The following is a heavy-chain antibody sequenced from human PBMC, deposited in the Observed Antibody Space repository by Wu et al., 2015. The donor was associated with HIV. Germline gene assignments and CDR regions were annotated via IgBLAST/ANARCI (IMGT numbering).Heavy chain of an antibody. CDR2: ISPYNENT. CDR3: ARGRTNKYSGYFDY. V-gene: IGHV1-18*01. J-gene: IGHJ4*02. CDR1: GYLFTMYG. D-gene: IGHD2-8*01. Sequence: QVQMVQSGAEVKKPGTSVKVSCKTSGYLFTMYGISWVRQAPGQGLEWMGWISPYNENTDYGKRFQDRVTMTSDTSTSTVYMELRSLRSDDTAMYYCARGRTNKYSGYFDYWGQGTLVTVSP.